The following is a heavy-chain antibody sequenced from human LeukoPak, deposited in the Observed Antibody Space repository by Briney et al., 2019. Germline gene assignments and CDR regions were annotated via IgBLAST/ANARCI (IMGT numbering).Heavy chain of an antibody. V-gene: IGHV3-11*05. Sequence: GGSLRLSCAASGFTFTDYYMSWIRQAPGKGLEWVSYIDISGSYTNYADSVKGRFTIFRDSSKNTLNLQMNGLRADDTAVYYCARELGVGYCSGGTCYGWFDPWGQGTLVTVSS. J-gene: IGHJ5*02. CDR2: IDISGSYT. D-gene: IGHD2-15*01. CDR3: ARELGVGYCSGGTCYGWFDP. CDR1: GFTFTDYY.